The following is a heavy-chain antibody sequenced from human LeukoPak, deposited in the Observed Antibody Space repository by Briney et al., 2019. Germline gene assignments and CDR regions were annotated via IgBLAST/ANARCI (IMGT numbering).Heavy chain of an antibody. D-gene: IGHD1-26*01. CDR3: ARHLVGAPRADAFDI. Sequence: SETLSLTCTVSSGSISGYYWSWIRQPPGKGLEWIGYIYYSGSTNYNPSLKSRVTISVDTSKNQFSLKLSSVTAADTAVYYCARHLVGAPRADAFDIWGQGTMVTVSS. CDR2: IYYSGST. J-gene: IGHJ3*02. CDR1: SGSISGYY. V-gene: IGHV4-59*08.